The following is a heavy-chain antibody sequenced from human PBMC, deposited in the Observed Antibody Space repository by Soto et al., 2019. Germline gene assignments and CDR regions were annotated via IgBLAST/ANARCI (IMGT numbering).Heavy chain of an antibody. Sequence: SGPTLVNPTQTLTLTCTFSGFSLNTRGVGVGWIRQPPGKALEWLALISWDGEKRYRPSLKSRLTITKDTSENQVVLTMTNMVPVDTATYFFAHRRGDLLTGHYSFDYWGQGALVTVSS. CDR1: GFSLNTRGVG. V-gene: IGHV2-5*02. CDR2: ISWDGEK. J-gene: IGHJ4*02. D-gene: IGHD3-9*01. CDR3: AHRRGDLLTGHYSFDY.